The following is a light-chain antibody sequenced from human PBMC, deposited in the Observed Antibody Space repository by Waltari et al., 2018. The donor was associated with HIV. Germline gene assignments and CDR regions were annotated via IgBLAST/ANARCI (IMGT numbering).Light chain of an antibody. CDR3: QQYNNWPRT. Sequence: EIVMTQCPVTLSVSPGERATLSCRASQSISGNLAWYQQKPGQAPRLRIYGASTRATGIPARFSGSGSGTEVTLTISSLQSEDFAVYYCQQYNNWPRTFGQGTKLEIK. CDR1: QSISGN. CDR2: GAS. J-gene: IGKJ2*01. V-gene: IGKV3-15*01.